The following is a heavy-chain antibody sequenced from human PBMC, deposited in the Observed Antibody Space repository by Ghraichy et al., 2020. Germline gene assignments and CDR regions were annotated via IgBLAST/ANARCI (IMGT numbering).Heavy chain of an antibody. J-gene: IGHJ4*02. CDR3: ARHGRYYYDSSDFDY. D-gene: IGHD3-22*01. Sequence: SETLSLTCTVSGGSISSYYWSWIRQPPGKGLEWIGYIYTSGSTNYNPSLKSRVTISVDTSKNQFSLKLSSVTAADTAVYYCARHGRYYYDSSDFDYWGQGTLVTVSS. CDR2: IYTSGST. CDR1: GGSISSYY. V-gene: IGHV4-4*09.